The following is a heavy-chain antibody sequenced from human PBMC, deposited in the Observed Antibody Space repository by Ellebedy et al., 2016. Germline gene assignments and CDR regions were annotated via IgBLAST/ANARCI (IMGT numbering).Heavy chain of an antibody. D-gene: IGHD1-26*01. J-gene: IGHJ6*03. CDR3: ARDTYWVGAVGAV. CDR2: IRQDGSEK. CDR1: GFTFSTYW. V-gene: IGHV3-7*03. Sequence: GGSLRLSXAASGFTFSTYWMAWVRQAPGKGLEWVANIRQDGSEKYYVDSVKGRFTISRDNLKNRLFLQMTRLRPEDTAVYYCARDTYWVGAVGAVWGNGTTVTVSS.